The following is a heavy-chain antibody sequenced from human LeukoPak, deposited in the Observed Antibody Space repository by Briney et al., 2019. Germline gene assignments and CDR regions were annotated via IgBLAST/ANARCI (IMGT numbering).Heavy chain of an antibody. J-gene: IGHJ4*02. Sequence: ASAKVSCKASGYTFTGYYMHWVRQAPGQGLEWMGWINPNSGGTNYAQKFQGRVTMTRDTSISTAYMGLSRLRSDDTAVYYCASRNADFWSGYYFDYWGQGTLVTVSS. V-gene: IGHV1-2*02. CDR3: ASRNADFWSGYYFDY. CDR1: GYTFTGYY. CDR2: INPNSGGT. D-gene: IGHD3-3*01.